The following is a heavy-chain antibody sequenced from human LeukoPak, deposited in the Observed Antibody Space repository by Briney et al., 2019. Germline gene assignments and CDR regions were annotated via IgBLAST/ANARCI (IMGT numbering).Heavy chain of an antibody. D-gene: IGHD3-10*01. CDR1: GFTFSSYA. CDR3: ASSMVRGVMGYFDY. Sequence: PGGSLRLSCAASGFTFSSYAMHWVRQAPGKGLEWVAVISYDGSNKYYADSVKGRFTISRDNSKNTLYLQMNSLRAEDTAVYYCASSMVRGVMGYFDYWGQGTLVTVSS. CDR2: ISYDGSNK. J-gene: IGHJ4*02. V-gene: IGHV3-30-3*01.